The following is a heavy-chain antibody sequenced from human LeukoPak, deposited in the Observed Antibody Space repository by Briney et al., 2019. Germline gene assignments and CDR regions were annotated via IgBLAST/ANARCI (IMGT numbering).Heavy chain of an antibody. CDR3: AKDTFYYGSGSYRYYYYYMDV. J-gene: IGHJ6*03. CDR1: GFTFSSYG. CDR2: IRYDGSNK. V-gene: IGHV3-30*02. Sequence: PGGSLRLSCAASGFTFSSYGMHWVRQAPGKGLEWVAFIRYDGSNKYYADSVKGRFTISRDNSKNTLYLQMNSLRAEDTAVYYCAKDTFYYGSGSYRYYYYYMDVWGKGTTVTISS. D-gene: IGHD3-10*01.